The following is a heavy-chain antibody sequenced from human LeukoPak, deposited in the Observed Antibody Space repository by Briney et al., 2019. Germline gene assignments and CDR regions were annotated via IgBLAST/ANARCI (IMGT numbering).Heavy chain of an antibody. D-gene: IGHD3-22*01. Sequence: GGSLRLSCAASGFTFSSYWMHWVRQAPGKGLVWVSRINSDGSSTSYADSVKGRFTISRDNSKNTLYLQMNSLRAEDTALYYCAKGVGRWLSHTFDIWGQGTMVTVSS. CDR1: GFTFSSYW. CDR3: AKGVGRWLSHTFDI. J-gene: IGHJ3*02. V-gene: IGHV3-74*01. CDR2: INSDGSST.